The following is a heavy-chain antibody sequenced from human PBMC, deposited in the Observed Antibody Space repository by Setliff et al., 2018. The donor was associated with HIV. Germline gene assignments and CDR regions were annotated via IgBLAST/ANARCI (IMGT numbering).Heavy chain of an antibody. Sequence: ASVKVSCKASGYTFTSYGLSWVRQAPGQGLEWMGWISDYNSNTEYAQKLQGRVTMTKDTSTSTAYMELRSMRPDDTAVYFCARRADWFDLWGQGTPRWSPSPQ. CDR3: ARRADWFDL. CDR2: ISDYNSNT. J-gene: IGHJ5*02. V-gene: IGHV1-18*01. CDR1: GYTFTSYG.